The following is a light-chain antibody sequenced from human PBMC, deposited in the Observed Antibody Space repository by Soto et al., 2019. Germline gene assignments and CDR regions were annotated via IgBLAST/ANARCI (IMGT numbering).Light chain of an antibody. J-gene: IGKJ2*01. CDR2: AAS. CDR3: QQSFSTPYT. Sequence: DIQMTQSPSSLSASVGDRITITCRASQTITSYLNWCQQKPGKAPKVLIYAASSLQSGVPSRFSGSGSGTDFTLTISSLQPEDFATYYCQQSFSTPYTFGQGTILEIK. CDR1: QTITSY. V-gene: IGKV1-39*01.